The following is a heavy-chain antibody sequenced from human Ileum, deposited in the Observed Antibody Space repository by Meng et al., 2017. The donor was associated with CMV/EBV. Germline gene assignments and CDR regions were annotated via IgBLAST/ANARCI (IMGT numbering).Heavy chain of an antibody. D-gene: IGHD3-10*01. Sequence: GCISSGGYYWSWIRQHPGKGLEWIGYIYYSGSTYYNPSLKSRVTISVDTSKNQFSLKLSSVTAADTAVYYCARGTLNYGSGGDFDYWGQGTLVTVSS. CDR2: IYYSGST. CDR1: GCISSGGYY. J-gene: IGHJ4*02. V-gene: IGHV4-31*02. CDR3: ARGTLNYGSGGDFDY.